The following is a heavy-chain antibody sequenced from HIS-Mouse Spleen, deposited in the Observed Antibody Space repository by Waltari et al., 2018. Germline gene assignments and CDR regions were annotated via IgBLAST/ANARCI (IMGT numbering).Heavy chain of an antibody. CDR2: IYYSGTT. D-gene: IGHD6-13*01. CDR1: GGSISSSSYY. J-gene: IGHJ2*01. CDR3: AREIPYSSSWYDWYFDL. Sequence: QLQLQESGPGLVKPSETLSLTCTVSGGSISSSSYYWGWIRQPPGKGLEWIGRIYYSGTTHSNPSLKSRVTISVDKSKNQFSLKLSAVTAADTAVYYCAREIPYSSSWYDWYFDLWGRGTLVTVSS. V-gene: IGHV4-39*07.